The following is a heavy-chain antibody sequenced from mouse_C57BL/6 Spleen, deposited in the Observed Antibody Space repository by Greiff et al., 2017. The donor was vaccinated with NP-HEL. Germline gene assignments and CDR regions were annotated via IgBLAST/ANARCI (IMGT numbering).Heavy chain of an antibody. CDR2: IDPENGDT. CDR1: GFNIKDDY. CDR3: TTRIDYDYFDY. V-gene: IGHV14-4*01. D-gene: IGHD2-4*01. Sequence: VQLKESGAELVRPGASVKLSCTASGFNIKDDYMHWVKQRPEQGLEWIGWIDPENGDTEYASKFQGKATIPADTSSNTAYLQLSSLTSEDTAVYYCTTRIDYDYFDYWGQGTTLTVSS. J-gene: IGHJ2*01.